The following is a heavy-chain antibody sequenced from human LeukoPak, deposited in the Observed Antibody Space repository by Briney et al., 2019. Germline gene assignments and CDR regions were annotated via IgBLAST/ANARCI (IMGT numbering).Heavy chain of an antibody. Sequence: PSQTLSLTCTVSGGSISSGDYYWSWIRQPPGKGLEWIGYIYYSGSTNYNPSLKSRVTISVDTSKNQFSLKLSSVTAADTAVYYCARDRSGWYYFDYWGQGTLVTVSS. CDR3: ARDRSGWYYFDY. CDR2: IYYSGST. CDR1: GGSISSGDYY. D-gene: IGHD6-19*01. V-gene: IGHV4-30-4*01. J-gene: IGHJ4*02.